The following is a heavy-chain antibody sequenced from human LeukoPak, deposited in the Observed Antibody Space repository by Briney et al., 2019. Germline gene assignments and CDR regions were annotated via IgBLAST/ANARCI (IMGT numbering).Heavy chain of an antibody. V-gene: IGHV1-18*01. CDR3: ARDNSPSVPTNNDN. D-gene: IGHD1-26*01. J-gene: IGHJ4*02. CDR1: GYTFSDYG. CDR2: ISVYNGNT. Sequence: ASVKVSFNSSGYTFSDYGFIWVRQAPGQGLEWMGWISVYNGNTNYEQKLQGRVTMTTDTSTSTAYMELRSLRSDDTAVYYCARDNSPSVPTNNDNWGQGTLVTVSS.